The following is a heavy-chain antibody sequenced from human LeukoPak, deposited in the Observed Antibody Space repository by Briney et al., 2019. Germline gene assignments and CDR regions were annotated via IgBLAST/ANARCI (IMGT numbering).Heavy chain of an antibody. CDR2: ISGSGGST. CDR3: AKGELLWFGELSYYYGMGV. D-gene: IGHD3-10*01. J-gene: IGHJ6*02. CDR1: GFTFSSYA. Sequence: GGSLRLSCAASGFTFSSYAMSWVRQAPGKGLEWVSAISGSGGSTYYADSVKGRFTISRDNSKNTLYLQMNSLRAEDTAVYYCAKGELLWFGELSYYYGMGVWGQGTTVTVSS. V-gene: IGHV3-23*01.